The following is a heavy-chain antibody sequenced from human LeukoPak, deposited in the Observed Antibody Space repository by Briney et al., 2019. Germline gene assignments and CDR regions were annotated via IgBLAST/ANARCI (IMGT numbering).Heavy chain of an antibody. CDR1: GGTISSYY. CDR3: ATSLAAAGSYYYYGMDV. CDR2: IHDSGST. Sequence: SETLSLTCTVSGGTISSYYWNWIRQPPGKGLEWIGYIHDSGSTKYNPSLKSRVAISVDTSKNQFSLKLSSVTAADTAVYYCATSLAAAGSYYYYGMDVWGQGTTVTVSS. V-gene: IGHV4-59*08. J-gene: IGHJ6*02. D-gene: IGHD6-13*01.